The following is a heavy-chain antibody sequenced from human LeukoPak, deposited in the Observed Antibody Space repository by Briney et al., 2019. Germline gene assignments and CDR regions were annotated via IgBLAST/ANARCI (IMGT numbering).Heavy chain of an antibody. CDR3: ARHGKLSASRNWFDP. CDR2: IYPDDFDT. Sequence: PGASLQISCKASGYIFTSYWIAWVRQLPGKGLEWMGVIYPDDFDTRYSPSFQGQVTISADKSISTAFLQWSSLKASDTAIYYCARHGKLSASRNWFDPWGQGTLVTVSS. J-gene: IGHJ5*02. CDR1: GYIFTSYW. V-gene: IGHV5-51*01. D-gene: IGHD1-26*01.